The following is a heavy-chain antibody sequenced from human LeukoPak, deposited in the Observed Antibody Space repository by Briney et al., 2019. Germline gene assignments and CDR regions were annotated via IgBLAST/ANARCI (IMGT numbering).Heavy chain of an antibody. Sequence: SETLSLTCVVYGGSFSGYHWSWIRQPPGKGLEWIGEISHSGSTNYNPSLKSRVTISVDTSKNQFSLKLSSVTAADTAVYYCARVPDYDILTRARAFDIWGQGTMVTVSS. CDR2: ISHSGST. J-gene: IGHJ3*02. V-gene: IGHV4-34*01. CDR3: ARVPDYDILTRARAFDI. D-gene: IGHD3-9*01. CDR1: GGSFSGYH.